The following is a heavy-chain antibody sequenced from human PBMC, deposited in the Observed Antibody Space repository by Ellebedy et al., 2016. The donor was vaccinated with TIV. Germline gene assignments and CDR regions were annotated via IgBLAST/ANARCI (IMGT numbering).Heavy chain of an antibody. CDR3: ASLPDYRVGFVDAPMVWGH. J-gene: IGHJ4*02. D-gene: IGHD3-10*01. CDR1: GDSISRSNW. V-gene: IGHV4-4*02. Sequence: SETLSLTCAVSGDSISRSNWWSWVRPPPGKGLEWIGEIYHTGSTNYKPSLKSRVTISVDKSKNQFSLKLTSVTAADTAIYYCASLPDYRVGFVDAPMVWGHWGQGTLVTVSS. CDR2: IYHTGST.